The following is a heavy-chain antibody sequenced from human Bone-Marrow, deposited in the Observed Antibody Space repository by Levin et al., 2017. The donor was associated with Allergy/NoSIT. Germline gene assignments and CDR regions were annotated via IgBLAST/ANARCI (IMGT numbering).Heavy chain of an antibody. V-gene: IGHV3-33*01. CDR1: GFTFSRYA. Sequence: GESLKISCTVSGFTFSRYAMHWVRQAPGKGLEWVSVIWHDGTNEYYADFVKGRFTISRDNSKNTLYMEMNSLRAEDTAVYYCARESHGDYDVTYYFFSMDVWGKGTTVTVSS. CDR2: IWHDGTNE. D-gene: IGHD4-17*01. J-gene: IGHJ6*03. CDR3: ARESHGDYDVTYYFFSMDV.